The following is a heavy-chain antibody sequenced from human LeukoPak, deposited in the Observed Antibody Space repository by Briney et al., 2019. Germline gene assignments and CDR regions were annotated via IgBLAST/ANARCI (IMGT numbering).Heavy chain of an antibody. V-gene: IGHV3-7*01. CDR3: ARLRYHDFWSGYWKYYYYMDV. D-gene: IGHD3-3*01. CDR1: GLTFSSYW. CDR2: IKQDGSEK. J-gene: IGHJ6*03. Sequence: GGSLRLSCAASGLTFSSYWMHWVRQAPGKGLEWVANIKQDGSEKYYVDSVKGRFTISRDNAKNSLYLQMNSLRAEDTAVYYCARLRYHDFWSGYWKYYYYMDVWGKGTTVTVSS.